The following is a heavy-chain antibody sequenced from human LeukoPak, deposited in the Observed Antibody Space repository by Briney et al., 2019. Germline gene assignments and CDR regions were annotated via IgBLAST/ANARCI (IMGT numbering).Heavy chain of an antibody. Sequence: SETLSLTCTVSGGSISSSSYYWGWIRQPPGKGLEWIGEINHSGSTNYNPSLKSRVTISVDTSKNQFSLKLSSVTAADTAVYYCARLNPMSSSSWYGYKLVRWFDPWGQGTLVTVSS. CDR2: INHSGST. J-gene: IGHJ5*02. D-gene: IGHD6-13*01. V-gene: IGHV4-39*07. CDR1: GGSISSSSYY. CDR3: ARLNPMSSSSWYGYKLVRWFDP.